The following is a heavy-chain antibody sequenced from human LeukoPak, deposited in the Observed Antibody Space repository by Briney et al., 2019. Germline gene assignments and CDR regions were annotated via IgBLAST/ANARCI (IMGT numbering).Heavy chain of an antibody. CDR2: IYSGGST. Sequence: GGSLRLSCAASGFTVSSNYMSWVRQAPGKGLEWVSVIYSGGSTYYADSVKARFTISRVNSKNTLYLQMNSLRAEDTAVYYCARDYYYDSTDYYYSEYWGQGTLVTVSS. D-gene: IGHD3-22*01. J-gene: IGHJ4*02. CDR1: GFTVSSNY. V-gene: IGHV3-66*01. CDR3: ARDYYYDSTDYYYSEY.